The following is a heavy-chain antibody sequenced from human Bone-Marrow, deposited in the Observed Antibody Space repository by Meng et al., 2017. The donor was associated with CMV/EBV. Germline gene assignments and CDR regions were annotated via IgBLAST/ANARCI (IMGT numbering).Heavy chain of an antibody. CDR2: IYYSGST. CDR1: GGSFSGYY. D-gene: IGHD2-2*01. CDR3: ARDSWVVSRLGMDV. J-gene: IGHJ6*02. Sequence: GSLRLSCAVYGGSFSGYYWSWIRQPPGKGLEWIGYIYYSGSTNYNPSLKSRVTISVDTSKNQFSLKLSSVTAADTAVYYCARDSWVVSRLGMDVWGQGTTVTVSS. V-gene: IGHV4-59*01.